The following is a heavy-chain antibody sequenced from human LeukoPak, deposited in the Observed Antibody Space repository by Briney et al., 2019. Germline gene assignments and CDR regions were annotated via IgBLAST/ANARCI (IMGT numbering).Heavy chain of an antibody. D-gene: IGHD1-14*01. Sequence: GGSLRLSCVSSGITFSSYSMNWVRQAPGKGLEWVSYISSSSSTLYYAHSVKGRFTISRVNAKNSLYLQTNSLRDEDTAVYYCARETPDAFDIWGQGTMVTVS. CDR1: GITFSSYS. CDR2: ISSSSSTL. CDR3: ARETPDAFDI. V-gene: IGHV3-48*02. J-gene: IGHJ3*02.